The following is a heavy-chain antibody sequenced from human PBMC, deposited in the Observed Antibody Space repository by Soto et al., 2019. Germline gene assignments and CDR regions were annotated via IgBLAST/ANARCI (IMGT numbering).Heavy chain of an antibody. J-gene: IGHJ4*02. CDR1: GFTYSNYA. D-gene: IGHD3-3*01. Sequence: GGALRLSFSASGFTYSNYAMNGVRQAPEKGLEWVAYISASSSPIYYADSVKGRFTISRDNAKNSLYLQMNSLRDEDTAVYYCTRDFTWSEVYWGQGVQVTVSS. V-gene: IGHV3-48*02. CDR3: TRDFTWSEVY. CDR2: ISASSSPI.